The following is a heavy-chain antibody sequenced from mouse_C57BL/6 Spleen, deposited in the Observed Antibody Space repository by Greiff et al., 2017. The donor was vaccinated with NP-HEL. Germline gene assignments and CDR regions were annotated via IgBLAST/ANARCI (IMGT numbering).Heavy chain of an antibody. CDR2: IDPSDSET. Sequence: QVQLQQPGAELVRPGSSVKLSCKASGYTFTSYWMHWVKQRPIQGLEWIGNIDPSDSETHYNQKFKDKATLTVDKSSSTAYMQLSSLTSKDSAVYYCAYVNYVHYDYWAQGTTLTVSS. D-gene: IGHD2-1*01. J-gene: IGHJ2*01. CDR1: GYTFTSYW. CDR3: AYVNYVHYDY. V-gene: IGHV1-52*01.